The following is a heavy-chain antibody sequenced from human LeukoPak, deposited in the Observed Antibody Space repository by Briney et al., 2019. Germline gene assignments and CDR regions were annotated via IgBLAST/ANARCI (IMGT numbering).Heavy chain of an antibody. CDR1: GGSISSSSYY. Sequence: SETLSLTCTVSGGSISSSSYYWSWIRQPPGKGLEWIGSVYYSGSTYFNPSLKSRVTMSVDTSKNQFSLKLSSVTAADTAVYYCARALSGWHAGDYWGQGTLVTVSS. CDR3: ARALSGWHAGDY. D-gene: IGHD6-19*01. V-gene: IGHV4-39*07. CDR2: VYYSGST. J-gene: IGHJ4*02.